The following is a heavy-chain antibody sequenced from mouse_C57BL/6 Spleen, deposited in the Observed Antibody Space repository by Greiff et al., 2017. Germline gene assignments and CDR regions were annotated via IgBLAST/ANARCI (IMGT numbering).Heavy chain of an antibody. D-gene: IGHD2-4*01. V-gene: IGHV1-82*01. CDR1: GYAFSSSW. CDR3: AREGLRQMPFDY. CDR2: IYPGDGDT. Sequence: VQLKESGPELVKPGASVKISCKASGYAFSSSWMNWVKQRPGKGLEWIGRIYPGDGDTNYNGKFKGKATLTADKSSSTAYMQLSSLTSEDSAVYFCAREGLRQMPFDYWGQGTTLTVSS. J-gene: IGHJ2*01.